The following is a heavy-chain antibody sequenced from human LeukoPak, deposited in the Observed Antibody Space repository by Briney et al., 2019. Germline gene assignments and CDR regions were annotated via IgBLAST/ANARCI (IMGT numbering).Heavy chain of an antibody. D-gene: IGHD4-17*01. CDR3: ARHPFGGDYSAFNI. J-gene: IGHJ3*02. CDR2: IYYSGST. V-gene: IGHV4-59*01. Sequence: PSETLSLTCTVSGGTISSYYWGWIRQPPGQGLEWIGYIYYSGSTNYNPSHKSRVTISVDTSKNQSSLKLSSVTAADTAVYYCARHPFGGDYSAFNIWGQGTMVTVSS. CDR1: GGTISSYY.